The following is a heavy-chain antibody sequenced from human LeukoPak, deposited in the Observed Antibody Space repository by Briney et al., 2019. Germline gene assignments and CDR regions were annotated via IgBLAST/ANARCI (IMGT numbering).Heavy chain of an antibody. CDR1: GGTFSSYA. D-gene: IGHD2-15*01. CDR2: IIPIFGTA. CDR3: ARDRKAGVVVAATRANWFDP. V-gene: IGHV1-69*06. Sequence: ASVKVSCKASGGTFSSYAISWVRQAPGQGLEWMGGIIPIFGTANYAQKFQGRVTITADKSTSTAYMELSSLRSEDTAVYYCARDRKAGVVVAATRANWFDPWGQGTLVTVSS. J-gene: IGHJ5*02.